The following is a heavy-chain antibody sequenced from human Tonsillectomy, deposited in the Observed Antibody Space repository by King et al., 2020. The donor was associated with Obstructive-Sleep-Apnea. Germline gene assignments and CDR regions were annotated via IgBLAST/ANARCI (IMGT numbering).Heavy chain of an antibody. Sequence: VQLVESGGGLVQPGRSLRLSCAASGFTFDDYGMHWVRQAPGKGLEWVSGINWNSGSMGYAGSVKGRFIISRDNARNSLYLQMNSLRAEDTALYYCAKSFGCGWYVPLDYWGQGTLVTVSS. D-gene: IGHD6-19*01. V-gene: IGHV3-9*01. CDR3: AKSFGCGWYVPLDY. CDR2: INWNSGSM. J-gene: IGHJ4*02. CDR1: GFTFDDYG.